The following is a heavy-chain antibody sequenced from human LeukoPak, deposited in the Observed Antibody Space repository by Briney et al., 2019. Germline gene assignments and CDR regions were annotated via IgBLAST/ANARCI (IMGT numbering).Heavy chain of an antibody. J-gene: IGHJ4*02. CDR3: ASTVSGFGELNY. CDR2: IYSGGST. D-gene: IGHD3-10*01. V-gene: IGHV3-66*02. Sequence: GGSLRLSCAASGFTVSSNYMTSVRQAPGKGLEWVSVIYSGGSTYYADSVKGRFTISRDNSKNTLYLQMNSLRAEDTAVYYYASTVSGFGELNYWGKETLVTVSS. CDR1: GFTVSSNY.